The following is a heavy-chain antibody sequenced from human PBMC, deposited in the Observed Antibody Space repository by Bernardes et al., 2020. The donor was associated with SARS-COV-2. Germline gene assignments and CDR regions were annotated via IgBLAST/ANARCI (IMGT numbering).Heavy chain of an antibody. CDR3: ATATAIVGATSWFDP. V-gene: IGHV1-24*01. Sequence: ASVPVSCHVSGYTLTELSMHWVRQAPGKGLEWMGGFDPEDGETIYAQKFQGRVTMTEDTSTDTAYMELSSLRSEDTAVYYCATATAIVGATSWFDPWGQGTLVTVSS. CDR2: FDPEDGET. CDR1: GYTLTELS. D-gene: IGHD1-26*01. J-gene: IGHJ5*02.